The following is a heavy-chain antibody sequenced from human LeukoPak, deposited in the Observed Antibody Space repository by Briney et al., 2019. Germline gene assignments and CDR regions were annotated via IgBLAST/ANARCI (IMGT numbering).Heavy chain of an antibody. Sequence: GASVKVSCKASGYTFTGYYMHWVRQAPGQGLEWMGWINTNTGNPTFAQGFTGRFVFSLDTSVSTAYLQISSLKAEDTAVYYCAREILRFDYWGQGTLVTVSS. CDR1: GYTFTGYY. V-gene: IGHV7-4-1*02. J-gene: IGHJ4*02. CDR2: INTNTGNP. CDR3: AREILRFDY.